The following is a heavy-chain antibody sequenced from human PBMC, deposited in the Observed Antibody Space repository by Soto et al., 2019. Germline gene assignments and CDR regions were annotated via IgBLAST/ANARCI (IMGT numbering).Heavy chain of an antibody. V-gene: IGHV3-30*18. J-gene: IGHJ4*02. CDR1: GFTFSSYG. CDR2: ISYDGSNK. D-gene: IGHD2-15*01. Sequence: PGGSLRLSCAALGFTFSSYGMHWVRQAPGKGLEWVAVISYDGSNKYYADSVKGRFTISRDNSGNTLYLQMSSLRVEDTAVYYCVKDMQRWSAVGSCFDYWGQGTLVTVSS. CDR3: VKDMQRWSAVGSCFDY.